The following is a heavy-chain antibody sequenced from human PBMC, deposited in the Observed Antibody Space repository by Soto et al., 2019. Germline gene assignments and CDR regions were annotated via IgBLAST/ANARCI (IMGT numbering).Heavy chain of an antibody. D-gene: IGHD3-9*01. J-gene: IGHJ4*02. V-gene: IGHV4-61*01. Sequence: QVQLQESGPGLVKPSETLSLTCTVSGGSVSSGSYYYSWIRQPPGKGLEWIGYIYYSGSTNYNPSHKSRVTISLDTSKNQFSLKLSSVTAADTAVYYCARGGYDILTGSHSDYWGQGTLVTVSS. CDR2: IYYSGST. CDR3: ARGGYDILTGSHSDY. CDR1: GGSVSSGSYY.